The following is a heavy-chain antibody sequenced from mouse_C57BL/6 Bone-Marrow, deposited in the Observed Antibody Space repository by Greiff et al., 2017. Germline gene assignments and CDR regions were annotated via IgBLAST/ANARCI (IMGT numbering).Heavy chain of an antibody. CDR1: GFSLTSYA. D-gene: IGHD2-1*01. CDR3: ARDLLWGYYAMDY. V-gene: IGHV2-9-1*01. Sequence: VKLQESGPGLVAPSQSLSITCTVSGFSLTSYAISWVRQPPGKGLEWLGVIWTGGGTNYNSALKSRLSISKDNSKSQVFLKMNSLQTDDTARYYCARDLLWGYYAMDYWGQGTSVTVSS. J-gene: IGHJ4*01. CDR2: IWTGGGT.